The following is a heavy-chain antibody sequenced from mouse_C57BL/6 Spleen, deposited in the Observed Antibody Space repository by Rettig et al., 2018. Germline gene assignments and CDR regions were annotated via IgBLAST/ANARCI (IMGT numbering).Heavy chain of an antibody. CDR2: INPNNGGT. D-gene: IGHD1-1*01. Sequence: EVQLQQSGPELVKPGASVKISCKASGYTFTDYYMNWVKQSHGKSLEWIGDINPNNGGTSYNQKFKGKATLTVDKSSSTAYMELRSLTSEDSAVYYCARDYYGSSWYFDVWGTGTTVIVSS. CDR1: GYTFTDYY. J-gene: IGHJ1*03. V-gene: IGHV1-26*01. CDR3: ARDYYGSSWYFDV.